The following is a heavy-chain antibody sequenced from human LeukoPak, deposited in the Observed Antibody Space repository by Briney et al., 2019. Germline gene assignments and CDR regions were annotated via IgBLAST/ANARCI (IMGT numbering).Heavy chain of an antibody. CDR1: GFTFSSYS. Sequence: GGSLRLSCAASGFTFSSYSMNWVRQAPGKGLGWVSSISSSSSYIYYADSVKGRFTISRDNAKNSLYLQMNSLRAEDTAVYYCAREVAYSGSNYGMDVWGQGTTVTVSS. D-gene: IGHD1-26*01. J-gene: IGHJ6*02. CDR2: ISSSSSYI. CDR3: AREVAYSGSNYGMDV. V-gene: IGHV3-21*01.